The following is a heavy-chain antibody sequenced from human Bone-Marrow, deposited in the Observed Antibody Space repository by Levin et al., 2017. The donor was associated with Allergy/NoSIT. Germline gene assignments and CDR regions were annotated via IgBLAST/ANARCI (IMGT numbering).Heavy chain of an antibody. CDR3: ARSKYYDILTGYHVNSYYMDV. J-gene: IGHJ6*03. V-gene: IGHV3-21*01. CDR2: ISSSSSYI. CDR1: GFTFSSYS. Sequence: GESLKISCAASGFTFSSYSMNWVRQAPGKGLEWVSSISSSSSYIYYADSVKGRFTISRDNAKNSLYLQMNSLRAEDTAVYYCARSKYYDILTGYHVNSYYMDVWGKGTTVTVSS. D-gene: IGHD3-9*01.